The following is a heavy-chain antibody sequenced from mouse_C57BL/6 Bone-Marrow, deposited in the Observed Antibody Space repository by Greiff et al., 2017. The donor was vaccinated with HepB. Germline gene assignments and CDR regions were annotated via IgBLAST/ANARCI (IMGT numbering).Heavy chain of an antibody. CDR3: ARGDYSNFYWYFDV. CDR2: INYDGSST. CDR1: GFTFSDYY. V-gene: IGHV5-16*01. D-gene: IGHD2-5*01. Sequence: EVQLVESGGGLVQPGGSRKLSCAASGFTFSDYYMAWVRQVPEKGLEWVANINYDGSSTYYLDSLKSRFIISRDNAKNILYLQMSSLKSEDTATYYCARGDYSNFYWYFDVWGTGTTVTVSS. J-gene: IGHJ1*03.